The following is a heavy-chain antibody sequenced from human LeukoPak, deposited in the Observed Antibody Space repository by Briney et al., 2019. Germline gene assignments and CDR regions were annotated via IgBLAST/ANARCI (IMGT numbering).Heavy chain of an antibody. D-gene: IGHD3-10*01. J-gene: IGHJ4*02. Sequence: GASVKVSCKASGDIFSRYAISWVRQAPGQGLEWMGRIIPSLGTTNYAQKLQGRLTFTADKSTSTSYMELSSLRFEDTAVYYCARSVRGASDYWGQGTLVTVSS. V-gene: IGHV1-69*04. CDR3: ARSVRGASDY. CDR2: IIPSLGTT. CDR1: GDIFSRYA.